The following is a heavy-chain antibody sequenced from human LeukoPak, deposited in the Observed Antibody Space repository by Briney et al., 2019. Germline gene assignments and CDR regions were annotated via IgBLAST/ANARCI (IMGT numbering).Heavy chain of an antibody. V-gene: IGHV1-69*06. CDR2: IIPIFGTA. CDR1: GGTFSSYA. D-gene: IGHD5-12*01. Sequence: SVKVSCKASGGTFSSYAISWVRQAPGQGLEWMGGIIPIFGTADYAQKFQGRVTITADKSTSTAYMELSSLRSEDTAVYYCARALTLYSGYDYYYYYYMDVWGKGTTVTVSS. CDR3: ARALTLYSGYDYYYYYYMDV. J-gene: IGHJ6*03.